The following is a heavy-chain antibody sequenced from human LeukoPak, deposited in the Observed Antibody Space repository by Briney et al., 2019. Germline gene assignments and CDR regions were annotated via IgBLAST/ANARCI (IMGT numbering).Heavy chain of an antibody. Sequence: PGGSLRLSCAASGFTFSSYSMNWVRQAPGKGLEWVSYISSSSSTIYYADSVKGRFTISRDNAKNSLYLKMNSLRAEDTAVYYCARDARYVLRFLEWEYYYYYMDVWGKGTTVTVSS. J-gene: IGHJ6*03. CDR3: ARDARYVLRFLEWEYYYYYMDV. D-gene: IGHD3-3*01. V-gene: IGHV3-48*01. CDR2: ISSSSSTI. CDR1: GFTFSSYS.